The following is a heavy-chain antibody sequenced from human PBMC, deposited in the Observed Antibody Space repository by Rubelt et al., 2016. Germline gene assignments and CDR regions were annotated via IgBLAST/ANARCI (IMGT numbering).Heavy chain of an antibody. CDR2: VYYSGKT. CDR1: GGSISSSYYY. D-gene: IGHD4-17*01. CDR3: ASLRLLHTGPYGMDV. V-gene: IGHV4-39*01. Sequence: QLQLQESGPGLVKPSETLSLTCTVSGGSISSSYYYWGWIRQPPGKGLEWIGSVYYSGKTSYNPSLNSRFIISVNTSKNQLSRNLISGTAAATAVYYCASLRLLHTGPYGMDVWGQGTTVTVSS. J-gene: IGHJ6*02.